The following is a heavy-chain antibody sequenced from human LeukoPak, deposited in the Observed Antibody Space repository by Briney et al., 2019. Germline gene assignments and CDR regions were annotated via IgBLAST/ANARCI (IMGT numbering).Heavy chain of an antibody. CDR3: AKGGATVIDF. D-gene: IGHD4-17*01. CDR1: GFTFSNYW. Sequence: GGSLRLSCAASGFTFSNYWMHWVRQAPGKGLVWVSRINSDGSSTTSADSVKGRFTISRDNAKNTLYLQMNSLRAEDTAVYYCAKGGATVIDFWGQGTLVTVSS. CDR2: INSDGSST. V-gene: IGHV3-74*01. J-gene: IGHJ4*02.